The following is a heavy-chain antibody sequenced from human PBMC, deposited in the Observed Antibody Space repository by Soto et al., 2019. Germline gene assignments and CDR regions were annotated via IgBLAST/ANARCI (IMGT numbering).Heavy chain of an antibody. V-gene: IGHV1-69*01. Sequence: QVQLVQSGAEVKKPGSSVKVSCKASGGTFSSYAISWVRQAPGQGLEWMGGIIPIFGTANYAQKFQGRVTITADESTSTAYMELSSLRSEDTAVYYCARGPFLEWLYYDYYYGMDVWGHGTTVTVSS. CDR3: ARGPFLEWLYYDYYYGMDV. CDR2: IIPIFGTA. CDR1: GGTFSSYA. J-gene: IGHJ6*02. D-gene: IGHD3-3*02.